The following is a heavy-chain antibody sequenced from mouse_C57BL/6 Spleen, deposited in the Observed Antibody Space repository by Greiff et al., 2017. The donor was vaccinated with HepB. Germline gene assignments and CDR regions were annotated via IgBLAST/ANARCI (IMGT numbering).Heavy chain of an antibody. CDR1: GYTFTSYW. V-gene: IGHV1-50*01. CDR2: IDPSDSYT. J-gene: IGHJ4*01. CDR3: ARGELYYAMDY. Sequence: QVQLKQPGAELVKPGASVKLSCKASGYTFTSYWMQWVKQRPGQGLEWIGEIDPSDSYTNYNQKFKGKATLTVDTSSSTAYMQLSSLTSEDSAVYYCARGELYYAMDYWGQGTSVTVSS.